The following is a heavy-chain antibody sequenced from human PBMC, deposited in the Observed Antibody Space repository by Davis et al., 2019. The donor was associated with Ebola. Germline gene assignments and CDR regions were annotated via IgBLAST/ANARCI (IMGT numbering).Heavy chain of an antibody. D-gene: IGHD6-6*01. CDR2: ISGSGGST. V-gene: IGHV3-23*01. J-gene: IGHJ4*02. CDR3: ATYMSIAASRDY. Sequence: GESLKISCAASGFTFSSYAMSWVRQAPGKGLEWVSAISGSGGSTYYADSVKGRFTISRDNSKNTLYLQMNSLRAEDTAVYYCATYMSIAASRDYWGQGTLVTVSS. CDR1: GFTFSSYA.